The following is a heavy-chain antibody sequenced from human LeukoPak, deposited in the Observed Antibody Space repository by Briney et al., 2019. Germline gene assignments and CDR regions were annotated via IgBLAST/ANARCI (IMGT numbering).Heavy chain of an antibody. D-gene: IGHD2-15*01. V-gene: IGHV4-31*03. CDR2: VYHSGST. CDR1: GGSISSGGYY. CDR3: ARGPIGYCSGGSCLDY. Sequence: SETLSLTCTVSGGSISSGGYYWSWIRQHPGKGLEWIGYVYHSGSTYYNPSLKSRVTISVDTSKNQFSLKLSSVTAADTAVYYCARGPIGYCSGGSCLDYWGQGTLVTVSS. J-gene: IGHJ4*02.